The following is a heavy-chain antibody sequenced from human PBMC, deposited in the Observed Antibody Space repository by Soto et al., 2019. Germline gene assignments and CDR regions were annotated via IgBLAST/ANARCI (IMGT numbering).Heavy chain of an antibody. J-gene: IGHJ5*02. CDR3: ASHSGGSGDNH. CDR2: IRVYNGNT. Sequence: QVQLVQSGAEVKKPGASVKVSCKASGYTFSTYDISWVRQAPGQGLEWMGWIRVYNGNTDYAQILQGRGTMTTDTSTSTAYMELRSLTSDDTAVYYCASHSGGSGDNHWCQGTLVTVSS. CDR1: GYTFSTYD. D-gene: IGHD3-10*01. V-gene: IGHV1-18*01.